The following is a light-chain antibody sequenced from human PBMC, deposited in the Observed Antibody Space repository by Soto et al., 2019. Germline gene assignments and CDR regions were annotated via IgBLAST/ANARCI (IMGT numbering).Light chain of an antibody. J-gene: IGKJ2*01. CDR2: GAS. V-gene: IGKV3-20*01. Sequence: EIVLTQSPGTLSLSPGERATLYCRASQCISDFIAWHLQKPGQAPRLLIYGASNRATGIPDRFSGSGSGTEFTLTISRLEPEDFAVYYCQQYDNSPLIYTFGQGTKLEIK. CDR3: QQYDNSPLIYT. CDR1: QCISDF.